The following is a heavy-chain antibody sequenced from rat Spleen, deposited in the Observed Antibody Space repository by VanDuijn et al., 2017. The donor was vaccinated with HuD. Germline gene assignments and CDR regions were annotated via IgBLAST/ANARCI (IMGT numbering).Heavy chain of an antibody. Sequence: EVQLQESGPGLVKPSQSLSLTCSVTGYSITSNYWGWIRKFPGNKMEWIGHISYSGSTKYNPSLKSRIAITRDTSKNQFFLELNSVTLEDTATYYCARSDGTHYYLPFIYWGQGVMVTVSS. CDR3: ARSDGTHYYLPFIY. D-gene: IGHD1-12*02. V-gene: IGHV3-1*01. CDR2: ISYSGST. J-gene: IGHJ2*01. CDR1: GYSITSNY.